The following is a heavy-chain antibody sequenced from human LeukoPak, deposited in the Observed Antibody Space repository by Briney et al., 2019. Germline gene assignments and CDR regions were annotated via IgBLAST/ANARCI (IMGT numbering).Heavy chain of an antibody. V-gene: IGHV4-34*01. Sequence: SETLSLTCAVYGGSFSGYYWSWIRQPPGKGLEWIGEINHSGSTNYNPSLKSRVTISVDTAKNQFSLKLSSVTAADTAVYYCARTRYYYNSRSYGAPYYFDYWGQGTLVTVSS. J-gene: IGHJ4*02. CDR3: ARTRYYYNSRSYGAPYYFDY. D-gene: IGHD3-10*01. CDR2: INHSGST. CDR1: GGSFSGYY.